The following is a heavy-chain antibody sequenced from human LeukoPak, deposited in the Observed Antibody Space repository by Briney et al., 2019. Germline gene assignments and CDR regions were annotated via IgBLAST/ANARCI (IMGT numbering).Heavy chain of an antibody. CDR2: ISWNSGSI. Sequence: GGSLRLSCAATGFTFDHYAMHWVRQAPGKGLEWVSGISWNSGSIGYADSVKGRFTISRDNAKNSLYLQMNSLRAEDTALYYCAKGGWYRTGGWFDPWGQGTLVTVSS. CDR3: AKGGWYRTGGWFDP. V-gene: IGHV3-9*01. CDR1: GFTFDHYA. J-gene: IGHJ5*02. D-gene: IGHD6-19*01.